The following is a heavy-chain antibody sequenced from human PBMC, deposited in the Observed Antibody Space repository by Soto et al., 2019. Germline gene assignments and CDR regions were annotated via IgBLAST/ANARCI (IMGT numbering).Heavy chain of an antibody. V-gene: IGHV3-15*07. CDR2: IKSKTDGGAT. CDR1: GFSFGKAW. D-gene: IGHD4-17*01. Sequence: GGSLRLSCAASGFSFGKAWMNWVRQAPGKGLEWVGRIKSKTDGGATDYAAPVKGRFTISRDDSKNTLYLQMNSLKTEDTAVYYCTTDPDTPNDYGDPYFDYWGQGTLVTVSS. J-gene: IGHJ4*02. CDR3: TTDPDTPNDYGDPYFDY.